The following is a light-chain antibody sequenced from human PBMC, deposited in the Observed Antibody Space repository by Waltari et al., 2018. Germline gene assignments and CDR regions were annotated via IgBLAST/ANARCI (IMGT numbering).Light chain of an antibody. J-gene: IGKJ1*01. Sequence: VVVTQSPLSLAVTLGQSASISCRSSQSLVHSDGDTYLHWFQKRPGQSPRRLIYKVSNRDAGVRGRFRCRGSDTEFTLKNSRVEAGNVGVYFRMQGTHWPPWTFGQGTKVEIK. CDR1: QSLVHSDGDTY. V-gene: IGKV2-30*02. CDR2: KVS. CDR3: MQGTHWPPWT.